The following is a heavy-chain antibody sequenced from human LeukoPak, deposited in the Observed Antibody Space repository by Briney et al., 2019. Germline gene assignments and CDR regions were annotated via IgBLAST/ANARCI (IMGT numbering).Heavy chain of an antibody. D-gene: IGHD2-21*02. J-gene: IGHJ4*02. CDR3: ARAKIVVVTAAPVDY. CDR1: GYTFTGYY. V-gene: IGHV1-2*06. Sequence: ASVKVSFKASGYTFTGYYMHWVRQAPGQGLEWMGRINPNSGGTNYAQKFQGRVTMTRDTSISTAYMELSRLRSDDTAVYYCARAKIVVVTAAPVDYWGQGTLVTVSS. CDR2: INPNSGGT.